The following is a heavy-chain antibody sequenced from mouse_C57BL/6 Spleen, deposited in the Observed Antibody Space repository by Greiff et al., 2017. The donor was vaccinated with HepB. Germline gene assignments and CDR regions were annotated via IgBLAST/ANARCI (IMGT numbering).Heavy chain of an antibody. J-gene: IGHJ4*01. D-gene: IGHD6-5*01. Sequence: EVKLMESGPVLVKPGASVKMSCKASGYTFTDYYMNWVKQSHGKSLEWIGVINPYNGGTSYNQKFKGKATLTVDKSSSTAYMELNSLTSEDSAVYYCARGDSLYYYAMDYWGQGTSVTVSS. V-gene: IGHV1-19*01. CDR1: GYTFTDYY. CDR2: INPYNGGT. CDR3: ARGDSLYYYAMDY.